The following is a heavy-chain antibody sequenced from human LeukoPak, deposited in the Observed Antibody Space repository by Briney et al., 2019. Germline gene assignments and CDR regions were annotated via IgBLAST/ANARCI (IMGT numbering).Heavy chain of an antibody. CDR2: ISWNSGSI. V-gene: IGHV3-9*01. CDR1: RFTFDDYA. Sequence: PGGSLRLSCAASRFTFDDYAMNWARQAPGKGLEWVSGISWNSGSIGYADSVKGRFTISRDNAKNSLYLQMNSLRAEDTALYYCAKEINPYSGCDIPSGAFAIWGQRTMVTVSS. D-gene: IGHD5-12*01. CDR3: AKEINPYSGCDIPSGAFAI. J-gene: IGHJ3*02.